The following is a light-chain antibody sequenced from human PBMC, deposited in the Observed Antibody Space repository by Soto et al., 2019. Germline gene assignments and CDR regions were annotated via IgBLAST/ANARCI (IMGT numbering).Light chain of an antibody. J-gene: IGKJ4*01. Sequence: EKVMTQSPATLSVSPGERATLSCRASQNVNSNLVWYQQKPGQAPRLLNYGASTRATGIPARFSGSASGTEFTLTISSLQSEDFAVYYCQQCDDWPLTFGRGTKVEIK. V-gene: IGKV3-15*01. CDR3: QQCDDWPLT. CDR1: QNVNSN. CDR2: GAS.